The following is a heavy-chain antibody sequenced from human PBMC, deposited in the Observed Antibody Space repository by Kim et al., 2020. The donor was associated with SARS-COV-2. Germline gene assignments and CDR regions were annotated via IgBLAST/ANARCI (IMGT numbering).Heavy chain of an antibody. CDR1: GYTFTGYY. Sequence: ASVKVSCKASGYTFTGYYMHWVRQAPGQGLEWMGWINPNSGGTNYAQKFQGRVTMTRDTSISTAYMELSRLRSDDTAVYYCARVGRYYDISGWGNYYYYGMDVWGQGTTVTVSS. D-gene: IGHD3-22*01. CDR2: INPNSGGT. CDR3: ARVGRYYDISGWGNYYYYGMDV. V-gene: IGHV1-2*02. J-gene: IGHJ6*02.